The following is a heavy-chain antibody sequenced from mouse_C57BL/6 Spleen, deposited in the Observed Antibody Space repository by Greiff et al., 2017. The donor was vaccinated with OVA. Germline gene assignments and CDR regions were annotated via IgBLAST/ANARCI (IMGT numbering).Heavy chain of an antibody. CDR3: ARAFYDYDGCAY. J-gene: IGHJ3*01. V-gene: IGHV1-69*01. CDR2: IDPSDSYT. Sequence: QVQLQQPGAELVMPGASVKLSCKASGYTFTSYWMHWVKQRPGQGLEWIGEIDPSDSYTNYNQKFKGKSTLTVDKSSSTAYMQLSSLTSEDSAVYYCARAFYDYDGCAYWGQGTLVTVSA. D-gene: IGHD2-4*01. CDR1: GYTFTSYW.